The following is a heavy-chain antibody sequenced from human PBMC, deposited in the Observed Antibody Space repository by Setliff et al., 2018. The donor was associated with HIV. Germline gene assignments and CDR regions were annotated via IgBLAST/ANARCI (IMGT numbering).Heavy chain of an antibody. CDR2: INPNSGAT. V-gene: IGHV1-2*02. CDR1: GYTFSGYY. J-gene: IGHJ4*02. D-gene: IGHD3-10*01. Sequence: ASVKVSCKTSGYTFSGYYLHWVRRAPGRGLEWMGWINPNSGATNYARNFQGRVTMTRDTSISTAYMDLSSLTSDDTALYFCVRGALLAVFDFDHWGQGTQVTVSS. CDR3: VRGALLAVFDFDH.